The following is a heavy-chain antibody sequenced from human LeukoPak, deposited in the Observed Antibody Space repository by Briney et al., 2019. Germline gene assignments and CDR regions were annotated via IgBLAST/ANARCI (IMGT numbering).Heavy chain of an antibody. J-gene: IGHJ4*02. CDR3: ARDLPDY. CDR2: IKQDGSEK. V-gene: IGHV3-7*01. Sequence: GGSLRLXCAGSGFIYSSYWMSWVRQAPGKGLESVANIKQDGSEKYYVDSVKGRFTISRDNAKNSLYLQMNSLRAEDTAVYYCARDLPDYWGQGTLVAVSS. CDR1: GFIYSSYW.